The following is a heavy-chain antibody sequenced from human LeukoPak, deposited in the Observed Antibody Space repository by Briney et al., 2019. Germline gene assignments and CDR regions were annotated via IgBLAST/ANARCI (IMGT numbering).Heavy chain of an antibody. Sequence: GGSLRLSCAASGFTFSSYAMSWVRQAPGKGLEWVSAISGSGGSTYYADSVKGRFTISRDNSKNTLYLQMNSLRAEDTAVYYCAKDYYGSGSYEVVDYWGQGTLVTVSS. V-gene: IGHV3-23*01. CDR3: AKDYYGSGSYEVVDY. CDR1: GFTFSSYA. D-gene: IGHD3-10*01. CDR2: ISGSGGST. J-gene: IGHJ4*02.